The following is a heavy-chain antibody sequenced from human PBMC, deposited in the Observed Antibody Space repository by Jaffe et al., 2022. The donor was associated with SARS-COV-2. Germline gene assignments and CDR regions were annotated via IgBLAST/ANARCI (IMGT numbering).Heavy chain of an antibody. CDR1: GITITDYS. V-gene: IGHV7-4-1*02. D-gene: IGHD3-3*01. J-gene: IGHJ4*02. CDR2: IDTRTGNP. CDR3: VSRGVEVFRDFDY. Sequence: QVQLVQSGSELVKPGASVRLSCKTSGITITDYSINWVRQAPGQRLEWMGRIDTRTGNPTYARGFVGRFVFSLDTSVSTSYLQISRLKAEDTAVYYCVSRGVEVFRDFDYWGQGTHITVSS.